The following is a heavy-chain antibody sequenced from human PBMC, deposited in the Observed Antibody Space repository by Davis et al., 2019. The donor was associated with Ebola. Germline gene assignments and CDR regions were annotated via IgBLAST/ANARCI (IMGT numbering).Heavy chain of an antibody. D-gene: IGHD6-19*01. CDR1: GFTFSSYA. J-gene: IGHJ4*02. Sequence: GESLKISCAASGFTFSSYAMSWVRQAPGKGLEWVSAISGSGGSTYYADSVKGRFTISRDNSKNTLYLQMNSLRAEDTAVYYCAKSSHTFGGSGWYFDYWGQGALVTVSS. CDR3: AKSSHTFGGSGWYFDY. CDR2: ISGSGGST. V-gene: IGHV3-23*01.